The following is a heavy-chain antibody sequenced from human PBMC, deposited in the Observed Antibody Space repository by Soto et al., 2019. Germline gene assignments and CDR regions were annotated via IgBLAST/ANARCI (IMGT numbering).Heavy chain of an antibody. D-gene: IGHD2-2*01. V-gene: IGHV3-64*04. Sequence: GGSLRLSCSASGFTFSSYGMHWVRQAPGKGLEYVSAISSNGGSTYYADSVKGRFTISRDNSKNTLYLQMNSLRAEDTAVYYCAKGVVPAATVYYYYYMDVWGKGTTVTVSS. CDR1: GFTFSSYG. CDR3: AKGVVPAATVYYYYYMDV. J-gene: IGHJ6*03. CDR2: ISSNGGST.